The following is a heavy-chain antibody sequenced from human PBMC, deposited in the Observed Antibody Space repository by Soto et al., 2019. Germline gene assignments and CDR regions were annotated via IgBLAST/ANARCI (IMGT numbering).Heavy chain of an antibody. CDR1: GFTFSSYD. V-gene: IGHV3-13*01. CDR2: IGTAGDT. J-gene: IGHJ6*02. Sequence: PGGSLRLSCAASGFTFSSYDMHWVRQATGKGLEWVSAIGTAGDTYYPGSVKGRFTISRENAKNSLYLQMNSLRAGDTAVYYCARGVGAVDGPYYYYGMDVWGQGTTVTVSS. D-gene: IGHD6-19*01. CDR3: ARGVGAVDGPYYYYGMDV.